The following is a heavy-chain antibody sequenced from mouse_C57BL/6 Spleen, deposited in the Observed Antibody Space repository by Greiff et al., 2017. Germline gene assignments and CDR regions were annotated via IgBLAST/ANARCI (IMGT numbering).Heavy chain of an antibody. CDR1: GYAFSSYW. Sequence: VKLQESGAELVKPGASVKISCKASGYAFSSYWMNWVKQRPGKGLEWIGQIYPGDGDTNYNGKFKGKATLTADKSSSTAYMQLSSLTSEDSAVYFCSRTSSGLSMDYWGQGTSVTVSS. D-gene: IGHD3-2*02. CDR3: SRTSSGLSMDY. J-gene: IGHJ4*01. V-gene: IGHV1-80*01. CDR2: IYPGDGDT.